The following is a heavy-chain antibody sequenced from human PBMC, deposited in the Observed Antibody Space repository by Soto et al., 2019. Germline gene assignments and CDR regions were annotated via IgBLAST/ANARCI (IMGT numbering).Heavy chain of an antibody. J-gene: IGHJ6*03. CDR2: IKQDGSEK. D-gene: IGHD3-3*01. Sequence: GGSLRLSCAASGFTFSSYWMSWVRQAPGKGLEWVANIKQDGSEKYYVDSVKGRFTISRDNAKNSLYLQMNSLRAEDRAVYYCARRANPYYDFWSGYYKRYYYYMDVWGKGTTVTVS. CDR1: GFTFSSYW. CDR3: ARRANPYYDFWSGYYKRYYYYMDV. V-gene: IGHV3-7*01.